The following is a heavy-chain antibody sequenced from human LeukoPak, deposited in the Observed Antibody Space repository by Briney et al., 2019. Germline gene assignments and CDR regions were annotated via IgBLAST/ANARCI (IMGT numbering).Heavy chain of an antibody. Sequence: GGSLRLSCAASGFTFSSYSMNWVRQAPGKGLEWVSSISSSSSYIYYADSVKGRFTISRDNAKNSLYLQMNSLRAEDTAVYYCARDSSIAVADTGFDYWGQGTLVTVSS. J-gene: IGHJ4*02. CDR2: ISSSSSYI. CDR1: GFTFSSYS. D-gene: IGHD6-19*01. CDR3: ARDSSIAVADTGFDY. V-gene: IGHV3-21*01.